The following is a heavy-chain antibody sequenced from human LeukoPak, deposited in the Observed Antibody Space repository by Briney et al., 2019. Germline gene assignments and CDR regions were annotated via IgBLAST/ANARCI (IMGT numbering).Heavy chain of an antibody. D-gene: IGHD5-12*01. Sequence: PGGSLRLSCAASGFTFSNYSMNWVRQAPGKGLEWVSSISDRSTYIYYADSLKGRFAISRDNAKNSLYLQMNSLRAEDTAVYYCVRDSGLDTGYEKRFDYWGQGTLVTVSS. CDR3: VRDSGLDTGYEKRFDY. CDR1: GFTFSNYS. V-gene: IGHV3-21*01. J-gene: IGHJ4*02. CDR2: ISDRSTYI.